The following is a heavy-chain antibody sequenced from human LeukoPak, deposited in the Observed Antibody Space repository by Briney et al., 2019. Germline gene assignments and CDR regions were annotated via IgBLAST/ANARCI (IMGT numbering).Heavy chain of an antibody. V-gene: IGHV4-38-2*02. D-gene: IGHD2-8*02. CDR1: GYSISSGYY. Sequence: PSETLSLTCTVSGYSISSGYYWGWIRQPPGKGLEWIGEINHSGSTNYNPSLKSRVTISVDTSKNQFSLKLSSVTAADTAVYYCARGERLVYWGQGTLVTVSS. J-gene: IGHJ4*02. CDR2: INHSGST. CDR3: ARGERLVY.